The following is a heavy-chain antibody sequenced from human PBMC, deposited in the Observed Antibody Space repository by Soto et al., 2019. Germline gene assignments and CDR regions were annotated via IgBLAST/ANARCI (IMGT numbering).Heavy chain of an antibody. Sequence: EVHLVESGGGLVQPGGSLRLSCAASGFTFSNYRMHWVRQAPGKGLMWVSRINSDGSSTTYADSVKGRFTISRDNTKNTLYLQMSSLRAEDTAVYYCASGYCYGANCLGWGQGTLVTVSS. J-gene: IGHJ4*02. CDR2: INSDGSST. CDR3: ASGYCYGANCLG. V-gene: IGHV3-74*01. CDR1: GFTFSNYR. D-gene: IGHD2-15*01.